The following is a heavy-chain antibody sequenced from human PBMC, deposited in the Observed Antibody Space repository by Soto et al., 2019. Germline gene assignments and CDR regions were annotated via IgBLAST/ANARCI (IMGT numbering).Heavy chain of an antibody. V-gene: IGHV5-51*01. J-gene: IGHJ4*02. D-gene: IGHD2-2*02. CDR3: ARQDCSSTSCHSPH. Sequence: PWESLKISCEGSGYSFTSYWIGWVRQMPGKGLECMGIIYPGDSDTRYSPSFQGQVTISADKSISTAYLQWSSLKASDTAMYYCARQDCSSTSCHSPHWGQGTLVTVSS. CDR2: IYPGDSDT. CDR1: GYSFTSYW.